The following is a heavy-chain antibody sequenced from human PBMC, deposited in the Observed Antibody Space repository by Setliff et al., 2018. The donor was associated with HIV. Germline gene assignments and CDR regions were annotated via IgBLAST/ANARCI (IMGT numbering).Heavy chain of an antibody. CDR3: ARDAGYCGGDCYPMVLDV. Sequence: SETLSLTCTVSGGSISSGGYYWSWIRQHPGKGLEWIGYIHYSGSTHYNPSLKSRVTISVDTSKNQFSLKLSSVTAADTAVYYCARDAGYCGGDCYPMVLDVWGKGTTVTVPQ. D-gene: IGHD2-21*01. V-gene: IGHV4-31*03. CDR2: IHYSGST. J-gene: IGHJ6*04. CDR1: GGSISSGGYY.